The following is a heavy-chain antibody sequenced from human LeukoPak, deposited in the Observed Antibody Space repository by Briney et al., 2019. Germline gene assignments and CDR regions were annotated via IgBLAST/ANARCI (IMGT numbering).Heavy chain of an antibody. J-gene: IGHJ5*02. CDR2: MYYSGTT. CDR1: GGSIDSYF. D-gene: IGHD3-10*01. CDR3: ARLLITMVRGVIIIGTFDP. Sequence: SETLSLTCTVSGGSIDSYFWNWIRQPPGKGLEWIGYMYYSGTTYYNPSLNSRVTISVDTSKNQFSLKLSSVTAADTAVYYCARLLITMVRGVIIIGTFDPWGQGTLVTVSS. V-gene: IGHV4-59*01.